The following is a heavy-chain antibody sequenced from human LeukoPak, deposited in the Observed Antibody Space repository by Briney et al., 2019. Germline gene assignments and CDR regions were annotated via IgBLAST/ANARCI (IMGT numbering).Heavy chain of an antibody. CDR3: ARDGYYYESSGYYPFWY. D-gene: IGHD3-22*01. CDR2: ISAYNGNT. Sequence: AAAKVSYPASGYTFTNYGISWVRQAPGQGLEWMGWISAYNGNTNYVQKLHGRVTMTTDTYTSTAYMELRSMRSDDTAVYYCARDGYYYESSGYYPFWYWGQGTLVTVCS. CDR1: GYTFTNYG. V-gene: IGHV1-18*01. J-gene: IGHJ4*02.